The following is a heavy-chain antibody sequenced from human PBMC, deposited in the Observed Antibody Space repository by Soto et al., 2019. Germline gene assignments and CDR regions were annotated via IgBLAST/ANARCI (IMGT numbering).Heavy chain of an antibody. J-gene: IGHJ4*02. D-gene: IGHD3-3*01. CDR1: GFTFSIYG. CDR3: AKETVEYYFDY. CDR2: ISYDGSNK. Sequence: PGGSLRLSCAASGFTFSIYGMHWVRQAPGKGLEWVAVISYDGSNKYYADSVKGRFTISRDNSKNTLYLQMNSQRGEDTAVYYCAKETVEYYFDYWGQGTLVTVSS. V-gene: IGHV3-30*18.